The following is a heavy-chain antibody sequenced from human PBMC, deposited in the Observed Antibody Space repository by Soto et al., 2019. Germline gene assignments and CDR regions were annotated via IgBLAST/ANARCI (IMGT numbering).Heavy chain of an antibody. CDR3: TTDFSSVSGSYYRYFDY. D-gene: IGHD1-26*01. Sequence: GVSRRLSCAAAGFTFSNAWMSWARYAAGQWMGWGGRIKGKTDGGTTDYAEPVKGRLTISRDDSRNTLSLQMNSLKTEDTAVYYCTTDFSSVSGSYYRYFDYWGQGTLVTVS. CDR2: IKGKTDGGTT. V-gene: IGHV3-15*01. J-gene: IGHJ4*02. CDR1: GFTFSNAW.